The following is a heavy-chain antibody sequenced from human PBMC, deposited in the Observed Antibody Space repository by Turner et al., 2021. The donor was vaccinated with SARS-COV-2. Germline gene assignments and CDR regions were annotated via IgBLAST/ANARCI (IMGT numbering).Heavy chain of an antibody. Sequence: QVQLVESGGGLGQPGRSLRLSWAASGFTFSSYGMHWVRQAPGKGLEWVAVTSYDGSNKYYADSVKGRFTISRDNSKNTLYLQMNSLRAEDTAVYYCAKQQGLYSNPMYYFDYWGQGTLVTVSS. CDR3: AKQQGLYSNPMYYFDY. CDR1: GFTFSSYG. CDR2: TSYDGSNK. D-gene: IGHD4-4*01. V-gene: IGHV3-30*18. J-gene: IGHJ4*02.